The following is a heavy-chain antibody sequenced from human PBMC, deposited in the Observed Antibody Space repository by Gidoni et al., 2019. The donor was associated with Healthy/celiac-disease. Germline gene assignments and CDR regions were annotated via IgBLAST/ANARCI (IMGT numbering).Heavy chain of an antibody. CDR1: GSTFSSYS. J-gene: IGHJ6*02. Sequence: EVQLVESGGGLVQPGGSLRLSCAASGSTFSSYSMNWVRQAPGKGLEWVSYISSSSSTIYYADTVKGRFTISRDNAKNSLYLQMNSLRDEDTAVYYCARDHYSNYVLWGANYYYYGMDVWGQGTTVTVSS. CDR2: ISSSSSTI. V-gene: IGHV3-48*02. D-gene: IGHD4-4*01. CDR3: ARDHYSNYVLWGANYYYYGMDV.